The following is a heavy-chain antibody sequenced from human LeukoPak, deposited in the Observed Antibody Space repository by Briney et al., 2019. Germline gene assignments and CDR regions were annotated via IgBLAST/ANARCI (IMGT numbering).Heavy chain of an antibody. D-gene: IGHD1-14*01. CDR2: MNPNSGNT. CDR1: GNTFTSYD. CDR3: ARGVGMTHAFDI. V-gene: IGHV1-8*01. J-gene: IGHJ3*02. Sequence: ASVKVSCKASGNTFTSYDINWVRQATGQGLEWMGWMNPNSGNTGYAQKFQGRVTMTRNTSISTAYMELSSLRSEDTAVYYCARGVGMTHAFDIWGQGTMVTVSS.